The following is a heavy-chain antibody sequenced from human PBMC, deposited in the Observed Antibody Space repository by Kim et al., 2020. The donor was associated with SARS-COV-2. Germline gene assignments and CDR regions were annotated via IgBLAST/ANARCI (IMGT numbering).Heavy chain of an antibody. D-gene: IGHD2-15*01. J-gene: IGHJ4*02. V-gene: IGHV3-49*02. CDR3: TRDGRVVVAARTDFDY. Sequence: SVKGRFTISRDDSKSIAYLQMNSLKTEDTAVYYCTRDGRVVVAARTDFDYWGQGTLVTVSS.